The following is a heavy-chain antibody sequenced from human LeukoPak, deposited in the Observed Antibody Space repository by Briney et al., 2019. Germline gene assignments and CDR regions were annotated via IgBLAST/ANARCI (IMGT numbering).Heavy chain of an antibody. CDR2: INSDARST. Sequence: GGSLRLSCAASGFTFSNYWMHWVRQAPGKGLVWVSRINSDARSTSYADSVKGRFTISRDNSKNTLYLQMNSLRAEDTAVYYCARGQLWPQAFDYWGQGTLVTVSS. CDR3: ARGQLWPQAFDY. D-gene: IGHD5-18*01. J-gene: IGHJ4*02. V-gene: IGHV3-74*01. CDR1: GFTFSNYW.